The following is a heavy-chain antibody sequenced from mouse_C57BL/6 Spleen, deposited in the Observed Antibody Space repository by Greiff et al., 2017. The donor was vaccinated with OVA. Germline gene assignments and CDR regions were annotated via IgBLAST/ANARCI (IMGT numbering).Heavy chain of an antibody. CDR2: IYPGDGDT. D-gene: IGHD2-3*01. V-gene: IGHV1-82*01. CDR3: ARWLLDYAMDY. J-gene: IGHJ4*01. Sequence: QVQLQQSGPELVKPGASVKISCKASGYAFSSSWMNWVKQRPGKGLEWIGRIYPGDGDTNYNGKFKGKATLTADKSSSTAYMQLSSLTSEDSAVYFCARWLLDYAMDYGGQGTSVTVSS. CDR1: GYAFSSSW.